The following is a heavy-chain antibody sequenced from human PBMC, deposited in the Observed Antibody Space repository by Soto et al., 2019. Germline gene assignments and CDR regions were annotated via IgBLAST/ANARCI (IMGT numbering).Heavy chain of an antibody. V-gene: IGHV3-15*07. D-gene: IGHD4-17*01. CDR2: IKSKTDGGTT. J-gene: IGHJ6*02. CDR3: TPPNDYGDYYYYGMDV. Sequence: PGGSLRLSCAASGFTFSNAWMNWVRQAPGKGLEWVGRIKSKTDGGTTDYAAPVKGRFTISRDDSKNTLYLQMNSLKTEDTAVYYCTPPNDYGDYYYYGMDVWGQGTTVTVSS. CDR1: GFTFSNAW.